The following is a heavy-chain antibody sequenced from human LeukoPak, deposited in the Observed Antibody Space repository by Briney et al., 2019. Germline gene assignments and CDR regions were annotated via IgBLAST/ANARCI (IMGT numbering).Heavy chain of an antibody. Sequence: PSETLSLTCTVSGGSISSSSYYWGWIRQPPGKGLEWIGSIYYSGSTYYNPSLKSRVTISVDTSKNQFSLKLSSVTAADTAVYYCARDPRDILTSMDVWGQGTTVTVSS. D-gene: IGHD3-9*01. CDR3: ARDPRDILTSMDV. CDR2: IYYSGST. J-gene: IGHJ6*02. V-gene: IGHV4-39*07. CDR1: GGSISSSSYY.